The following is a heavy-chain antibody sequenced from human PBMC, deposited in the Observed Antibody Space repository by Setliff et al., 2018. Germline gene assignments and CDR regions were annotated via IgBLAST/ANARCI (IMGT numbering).Heavy chain of an antibody. V-gene: IGHV3-21*01. CDR3: GSGLHPDYPDF. Sequence: GGSLRLSCAASGFTFSTYWMSWVRQAPGKGLEWVSFISRIVTVTYYGDSVKGRFTISRDNARRSVYLQMNSLRVEDTAIYYCGSGLHPDYPDFWGQGTLVTVSS. CDR1: GFTFSTYW. J-gene: IGHJ4*01. CDR2: ISRIVTVT. D-gene: IGHD6-19*01.